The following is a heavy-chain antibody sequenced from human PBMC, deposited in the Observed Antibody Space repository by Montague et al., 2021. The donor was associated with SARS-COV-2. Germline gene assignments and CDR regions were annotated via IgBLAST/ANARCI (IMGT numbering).Heavy chain of an antibody. CDR2: IYYSGST. J-gene: IGHJ4*02. Sequence: SETLSLTCTVSGGSISSYYWSWIRQPPGKGLEWIGYIYYSGSTNXNPSLKSRVTISVDTSKNQFSLKLSSVTAADTAVYFCARGGRYSVYGHDYWGQGSLVTVSS. V-gene: IGHV4-59*01. D-gene: IGHD5/OR15-5a*01. CDR1: GGSISSYY. CDR3: ARGGRYSVYGHDY.